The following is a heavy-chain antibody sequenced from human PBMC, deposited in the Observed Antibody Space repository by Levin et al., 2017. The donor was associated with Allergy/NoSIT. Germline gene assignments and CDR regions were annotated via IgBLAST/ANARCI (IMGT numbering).Heavy chain of an antibody. Sequence: AGGSLRLSCAASGFTFSDYYMSWIRQAPGKGLEWVSYISSSGSTIYYADSVKGRFTISRDNAKNSLYLQMNSLRAEDTAVYYCARSYSSSSVDAFDIWGQGTMVTVSS. CDR3: ARSYSSSSVDAFDI. D-gene: IGHD6-6*01. V-gene: IGHV3-11*01. CDR2: ISSSGSTI. J-gene: IGHJ3*02. CDR1: GFTFSDYY.